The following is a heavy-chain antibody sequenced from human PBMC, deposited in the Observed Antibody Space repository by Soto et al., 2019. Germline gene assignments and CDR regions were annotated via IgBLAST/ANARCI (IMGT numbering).Heavy chain of an antibody. Sequence: QVHLQESGPGLVKPSGTLSLTCGVPGGSINNGYWWTWVRQPPGKGLEWIGEKHHSGSTNYNFSPKSRLSISLAQSQNQFSLILSSVTAADTAVYYCAYSSGWWRLDVWGQGTTVTVSS. D-gene: IGHD6-19*01. CDR3: AYSSGWWRLDV. J-gene: IGHJ6*02. V-gene: IGHV4-4*02. CDR1: GGSINNGYW. CDR2: KHHSGST.